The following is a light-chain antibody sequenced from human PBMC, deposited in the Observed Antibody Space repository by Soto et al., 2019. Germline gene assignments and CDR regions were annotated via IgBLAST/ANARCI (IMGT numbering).Light chain of an antibody. CDR3: QQYYDWPIT. Sequence: EIVLTQSPATLSLSPGERATLSCRASQSVSSYLAWYQQKPGQAPRLFIYDASNRATGIPARFSGSGSGTDFTLTISSLQSEDFAVYYCQQYYDWPITFGQGTRLEIK. CDR1: QSVSSY. V-gene: IGKV3-11*01. CDR2: DAS. J-gene: IGKJ5*01.